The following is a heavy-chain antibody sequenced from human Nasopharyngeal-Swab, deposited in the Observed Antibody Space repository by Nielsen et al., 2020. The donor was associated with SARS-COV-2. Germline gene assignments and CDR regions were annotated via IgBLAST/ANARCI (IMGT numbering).Heavy chain of an antibody. CDR3: ATSGDSDHDSGLDY. D-gene: IGHD5-12*01. V-gene: IGHV4-39*01. CDR2: VYYSGST. J-gene: IGHJ4*02. Sequence: WIRQRPWEGLEWIGTVYYSGSTYYNPSLKSRVTVSVDTSKNQFSLTLTSMTAADTAVYYCATSGDSDHDSGLDYWGQGTLVTVSS.